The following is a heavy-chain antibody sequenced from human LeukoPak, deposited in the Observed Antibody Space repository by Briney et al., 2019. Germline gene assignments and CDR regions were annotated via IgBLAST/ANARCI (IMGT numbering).Heavy chain of an antibody. V-gene: IGHV4-59*12. CDR2: VDYSGST. CDR1: GGSFSGYY. D-gene: IGHD1-1*01. J-gene: IGHJ4*02. Sequence: SETLSLTCAVYGGSFSGYYWSWIRQPPGKGLEWIGHVDYSGSTSYNPSLKRRVTVSLDTSKNQFSLKVMYLTAADTAVYYCARGIRTGYGYWGQGTLVTVSS. CDR3: ARGIRTGYGY.